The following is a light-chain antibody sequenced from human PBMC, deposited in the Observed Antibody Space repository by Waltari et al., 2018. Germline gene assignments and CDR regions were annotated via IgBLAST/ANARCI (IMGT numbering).Light chain of an antibody. CDR2: GAS. CDR3: QQSYSTPRT. Sequence: DILLTQSPSSLSASVGDRVTITCRASQNIITYLNWYQHKPGKAPKLLIYGASTLQNGFPSLFSGFGSGTDFTLTLTGLQPGDIATYYCQQSYSTPRTFGQGTKVELK. J-gene: IGKJ1*01. CDR1: QNIITY. V-gene: IGKV1-39*01.